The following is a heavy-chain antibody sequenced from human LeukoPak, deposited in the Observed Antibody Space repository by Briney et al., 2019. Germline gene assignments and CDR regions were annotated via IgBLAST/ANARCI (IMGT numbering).Heavy chain of an antibody. V-gene: IGHV1-69*05. CDR2: IIPIFGTA. CDR3: ARGTVTRSMDV. Sequence: ASVKVSCKASGGTFSSYAISWVRQAPGQGLEWMGGIIPIFGTANYAQKFQGRVTMTRNTSISTAYMELSSLRSEDTAVYYCARGTVTRSMDVWGKGTTVTISS. D-gene: IGHD4-17*01. CDR1: GGTFSSYA. J-gene: IGHJ6*04.